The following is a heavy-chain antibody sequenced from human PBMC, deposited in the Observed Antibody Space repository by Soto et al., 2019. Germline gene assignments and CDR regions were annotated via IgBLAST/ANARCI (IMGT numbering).Heavy chain of an antibody. CDR2: IRSKAYGGTT. V-gene: IGHV3-49*03. CDR3: TRGPVKADSSGWYGCVKRGDPVSY. J-gene: IGHJ1*01. CDR1: GFTFGDYA. D-gene: IGHD6-19*01. Sequence: PGGSLRLSCTASGFTFGDYAMSWFRQAPGTGLEWVGFIRSKAYGGTTEYAASVKGRFTISRNYSKSIAYLQMNSLKTEDTAVYYCTRGPVKADSSGWYGCVKRGDPVSYWGQGTLVTVSS.